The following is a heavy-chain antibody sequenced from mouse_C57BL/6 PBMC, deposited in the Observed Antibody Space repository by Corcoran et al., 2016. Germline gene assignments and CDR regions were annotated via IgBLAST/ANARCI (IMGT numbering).Heavy chain of an antibody. Sequence: QVQLQQSGPELVKPGASVKLSCKASGYTFTSYDINWVKQRPGQGLEWIGWIYPRDGSTKYNEKFKGKATLTVDTSSSTAYMELHSLTSEDSAVYVCARSGGYYRRAWFAYWGQGTLVTVSA. V-gene: IGHV1-85*01. CDR2: IYPRDGST. CDR3: ARSGGYYRRAWFAY. D-gene: IGHD2-3*01. CDR1: GYTFTSYD. J-gene: IGHJ3*01.